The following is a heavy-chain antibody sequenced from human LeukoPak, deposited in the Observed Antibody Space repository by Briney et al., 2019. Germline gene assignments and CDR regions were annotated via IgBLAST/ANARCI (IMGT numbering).Heavy chain of an antibody. CDR3: AREDTSYYYGMDV. J-gene: IGHJ6*02. V-gene: IGHV3-21*01. CDR1: GFTFSSYS. Sequence: GGSLRLSCAASGFTFSSYSVNWVRQAPGKGLEWVSSISSSSSYIYYADSVKGRFTISRDSAKNSLYLQMNSLRAEDTAVYYCAREDTSYYYGMDVWGQGTTVTVSS. CDR2: ISSSSSYI.